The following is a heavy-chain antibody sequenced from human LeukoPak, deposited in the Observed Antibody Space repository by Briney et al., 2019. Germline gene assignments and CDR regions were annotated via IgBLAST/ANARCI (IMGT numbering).Heavy chain of an antibody. CDR1: GGSITSFY. CDR2: IYYSGNT. J-gene: IGHJ2*01. V-gene: IGHV4-59*01. Sequence: SETLSLTCTVSGGSITSFYWSWIRRPPGKGLEWIGYIYYSGNTNYNPSLKSRVTISVDRSKNQFSLKLSSVTAADTAIYYCAKGDPTFLFWYFDLWGRGTLVTVSS. CDR3: AKGDPTFLFWYFDL. D-gene: IGHD3-16*01.